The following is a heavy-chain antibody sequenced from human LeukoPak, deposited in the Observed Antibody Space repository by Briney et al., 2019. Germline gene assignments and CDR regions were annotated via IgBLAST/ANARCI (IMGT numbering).Heavy chain of an antibody. CDR3: ARDTLVLPDY. CDR1: GFSFSTSW. D-gene: IGHD4/OR15-4a*01. Sequence: GGSLRLSCVASGFSFSTSWMNWVRQAPGKGLEWVANIKEDGSEKYYVDSVKGRFTISRDNAKNSLYLQMNSLRAEDTAVYYCARDTLVLPDYWGQGTLVTVSS. CDR2: IKEDGSEK. V-gene: IGHV3-7*01. J-gene: IGHJ4*02.